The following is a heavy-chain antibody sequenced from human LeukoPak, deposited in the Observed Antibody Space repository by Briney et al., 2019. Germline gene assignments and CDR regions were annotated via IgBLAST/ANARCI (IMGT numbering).Heavy chain of an antibody. CDR3: AMAYSSSWYYFDY. CDR1: GGSIRGYF. J-gene: IGHJ4*02. Sequence: PSETLSLTCTVSGGSIRGYFWTWIRQPPGKGLEWIGYIYYSGSTNYNPSLKSRVAIAVDTSKNQLSLRLNSVTAADTAVYYCAMAYSSSWYYFDYWGQGTLVTVSS. D-gene: IGHD6-13*01. V-gene: IGHV4-59*01. CDR2: IYYSGST.